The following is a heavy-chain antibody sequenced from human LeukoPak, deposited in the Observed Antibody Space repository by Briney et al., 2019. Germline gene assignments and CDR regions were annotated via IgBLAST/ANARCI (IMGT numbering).Heavy chain of an antibody. CDR3: ARVRTGDFDY. CDR1: GGSFSGYY. D-gene: IGHD3/OR15-3a*01. CDR2: INHSGST. Sequence: SETLSLTCAVYGGSFSGYYWSWIRQPPGKGLEWIGEINHSGSTNYNPSLKSRVTISVGTSKNQFSLKLSSVTAADTAVYYCARVRTGDFDYWGQGTLVTVSS. V-gene: IGHV4-34*01. J-gene: IGHJ4*02.